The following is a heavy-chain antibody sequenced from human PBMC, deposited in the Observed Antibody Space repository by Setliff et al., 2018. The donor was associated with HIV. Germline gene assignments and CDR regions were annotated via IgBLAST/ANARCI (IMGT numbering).Heavy chain of an antibody. Sequence: ASVKVSCKASGYTVTRYSMHWVRQAPGQGLEWMGIIDPSGGSTNYAQKFRGRVTMTRDTFTSTVYMELSSLRSEDTAVYYCARFPSSTSFYYFVYWGQGTLVTVSS. CDR2: IDPSGGST. CDR1: GYTVTRYS. CDR3: ARFPSSTSFYYFVY. D-gene: IGHD2-2*01. V-gene: IGHV1-46*01. J-gene: IGHJ4*02.